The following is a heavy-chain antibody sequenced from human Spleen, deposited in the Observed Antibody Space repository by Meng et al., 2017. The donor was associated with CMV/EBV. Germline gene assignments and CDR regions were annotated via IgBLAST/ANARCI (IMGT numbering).Heavy chain of an antibody. CDR2: IHHTGSS. CDR1: GGSISSGYY. CDR3: ARGIFGVVDY. D-gene: IGHD3-3*01. Sequence: GSLRLSCAVSGGSISSGYYWGCVRQPPGKGLEWIGSIHHTGSSYYNPSLKSRVTISVDTSKNQFSLKLTSVTAADTAVYYCARGIFGVVDYWGQGTLVTVSS. J-gene: IGHJ4*02. V-gene: IGHV4-38-2*01.